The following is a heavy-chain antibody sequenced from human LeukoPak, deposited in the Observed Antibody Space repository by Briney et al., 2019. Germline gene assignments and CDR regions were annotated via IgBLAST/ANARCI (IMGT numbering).Heavy chain of an antibody. J-gene: IGHJ6*03. CDR3: ATRDIVVVPAVIDSQYYYMDV. V-gene: IGHV1-24*01. CDR1: GYTLTELS. D-gene: IGHD2-2*01. Sequence: WASVKVSCKVSGYTLTELSMHWVRQAPGKGLEWMGGFDPEDGETIYAQKFQGRVTMTEDTSTDTAYMELSSLRSEDTAVYYCATRDIVVVPAVIDSQYYYMDVWGKGTTVTVSS. CDR2: FDPEDGET.